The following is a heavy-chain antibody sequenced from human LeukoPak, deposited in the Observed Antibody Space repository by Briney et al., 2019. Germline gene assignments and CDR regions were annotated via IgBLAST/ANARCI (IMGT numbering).Heavy chain of an antibody. J-gene: IGHJ4*02. CDR2: IYYSGSI. Sequence: TSETLSLTCTVSGASISSYYWSWIRQPPGKGLEWIGDIYYSGSIKYNPSLKSRVTMSVDTSKSQFSLKLSSVTAADTAIYYCARENPSGYYNRPIDYWGQGTLVTVSS. CDR1: GASISSYY. CDR3: ARENPSGYYNRPIDY. V-gene: IGHV4-59*01. D-gene: IGHD3-22*01.